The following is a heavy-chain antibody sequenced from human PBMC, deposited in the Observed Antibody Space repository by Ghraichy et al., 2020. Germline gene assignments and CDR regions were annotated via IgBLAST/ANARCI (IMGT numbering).Heavy chain of an antibody. CDR3: ARDGLEYSGYDLND. V-gene: IGHV3-33*01. Sequence: GGSLRLSCAASGFTFSSYGMHWVRQAPGKGLEWVAVIWYDGSNKYYADSVKGRFTISRDNSKNTLYLQMNSLRAEDTAVYYCARDGLEYSGYDLNDWGQGTLVTVSS. CDR1: GFTFSSYG. CDR2: IWYDGSNK. J-gene: IGHJ4*02. D-gene: IGHD5-12*01.